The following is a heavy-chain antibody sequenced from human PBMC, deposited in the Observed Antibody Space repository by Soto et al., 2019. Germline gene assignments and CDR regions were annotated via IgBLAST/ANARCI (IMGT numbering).Heavy chain of an antibody. V-gene: IGHV4-34*01. Sequence: SETLSLTCAVYGGSFSGYYWSWIRQPPGKGLEWIGEINHSGSTNYNPSLKCRVTISVDTSKNQFSLKLSSVTAADTAVYYCARGLGESHANWFDPWGQGTLVTVSS. CDR3: ARGLGESHANWFDP. CDR2: INHSGST. J-gene: IGHJ5*02. CDR1: GGSFSGYY.